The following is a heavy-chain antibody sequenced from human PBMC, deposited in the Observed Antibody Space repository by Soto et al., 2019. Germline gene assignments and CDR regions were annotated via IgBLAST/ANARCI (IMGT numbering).Heavy chain of an antibody. CDR2: ISYDGSNK. CDR1: GFTFSSYA. J-gene: IGHJ4*02. D-gene: IGHD4-17*01. Sequence: HPGGSLRLSCAASGFTFSSYAMHWVRQAPGKGLEWVAVISYDGSNKYYADSVKGRFTISRDNSKNTLYLQMNSLRAEDTAVYYCAGQYGDYFDYWGQGTLVTVSS. V-gene: IGHV3-30-3*01. CDR3: AGQYGDYFDY.